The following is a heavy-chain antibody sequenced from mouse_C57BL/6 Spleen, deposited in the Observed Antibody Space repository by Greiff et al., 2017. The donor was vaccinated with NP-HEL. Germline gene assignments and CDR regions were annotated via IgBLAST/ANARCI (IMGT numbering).Heavy chain of an antibody. D-gene: IGHD2-4*01. CDR1: GFTFSSYG. CDR3: ASHDYRYAMDY. J-gene: IGHJ4*01. Sequence: EVQLVESGGDLVKPGGSLKLSCAASGFTFSSYGMSWVRQTPDKRLEWVATISSGGSYTYYPDSVKGRFTISRDNAKNTLYLQMSSLKSEDTAMYYCASHDYRYAMDYWGQGTSVTVSS. CDR2: ISSGGSYT. V-gene: IGHV5-6*01.